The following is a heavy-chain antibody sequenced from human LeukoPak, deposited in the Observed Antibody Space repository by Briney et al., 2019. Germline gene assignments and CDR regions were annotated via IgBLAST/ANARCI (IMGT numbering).Heavy chain of an antibody. Sequence: GGSLRLSCAASGSTFNSYWMSWVRQAPGKGLECVANIKEGGSEEYYVDSVKGRFSISRDNAKNSLYLQMNSLRAEDTAVYYCARDWLAGNPYHAFDLWGKGTTVTVSS. CDR2: IKEGGSEE. V-gene: IGHV3-7*01. CDR3: ARDWLAGNPYHAFDL. J-gene: IGHJ3*01. CDR1: GSTFNSYW. D-gene: IGHD3-22*01.